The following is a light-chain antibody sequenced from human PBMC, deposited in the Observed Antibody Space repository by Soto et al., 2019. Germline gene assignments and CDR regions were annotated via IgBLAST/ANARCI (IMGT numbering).Light chain of an antibody. CDR1: QSVSSTY. J-gene: IGKJ1*01. Sequence: TQSPSSLSASTGDRATLSCRASQSVSSTYLAWYQQRPGQAPRLLIYSSSSRATGIPDRFSGSGSGTDFTLTISRLEPEDFAVYYCQQCGSLPGTFGQGTKVDIK. CDR2: SSS. CDR3: QQCGSLPGT. V-gene: IGKV3-20*01.